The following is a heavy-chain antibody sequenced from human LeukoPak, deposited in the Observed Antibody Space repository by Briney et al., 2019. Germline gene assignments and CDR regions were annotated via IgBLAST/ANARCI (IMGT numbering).Heavy chain of an antibody. V-gene: IGHV3-48*02. Sequence: PGGSLRLSCAASGFTFSDYSMNWVRQAPGKGLEWVSYITSGSSTIYYADSVRGRFTTSRDNAKNSLYLQMSSLRDVDTAVYYCAKGSGTTVTHPDFDYWGQGTLVTVSS. J-gene: IGHJ4*02. CDR2: ITSGSSTI. D-gene: IGHD4-17*01. CDR3: AKGSGTTVTHPDFDY. CDR1: GFTFSDYS.